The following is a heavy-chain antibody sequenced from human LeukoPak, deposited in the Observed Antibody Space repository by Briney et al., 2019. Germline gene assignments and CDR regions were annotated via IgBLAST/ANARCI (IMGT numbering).Heavy chain of an antibody. V-gene: IGHV4-61*02. D-gene: IGHD1-26*01. J-gene: IGHJ4*02. CDR3: ARGGIVGATHRHYFDY. Sequence: SETLSLTCTVSGGSISSGSYYWSWIRQPAGKGLEWIGRIYTSGSTNYNPSLKSRVTISVDTSKNQFSLKLSSVTAADTAVYYCARGGIVGATHRHYFDYWGQGTLVTVSS. CDR2: IYTSGST. CDR1: GGSISSGSYY.